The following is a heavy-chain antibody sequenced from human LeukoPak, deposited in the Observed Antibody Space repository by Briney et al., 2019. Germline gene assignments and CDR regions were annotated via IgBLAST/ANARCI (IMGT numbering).Heavy chain of an antibody. CDR1: GYSISSGYY. D-gene: IGHD3-22*01. CDR2: IYYSGST. CDR3: GRYDYYDSSASTYYYYYIDV. Sequence: SETLSLTCTVSGYSISSGYYWGWIRQPPGKGLEWIGSIYYSGSTYYNPSLKSRVTITVDTSKNQFSLKLSSVTAADTAVYYCGRYDYYDSSASTYYYYYIDVWGKGTRVPFPS. V-gene: IGHV4-38-2*02. J-gene: IGHJ6*03.